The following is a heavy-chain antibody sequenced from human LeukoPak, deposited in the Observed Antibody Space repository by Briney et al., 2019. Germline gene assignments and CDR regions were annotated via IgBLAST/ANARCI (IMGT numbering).Heavy chain of an antibody. J-gene: IGHJ4*02. CDR2: IYDIGST. CDR3: ARGTKTGYTGYDWNY. D-gene: IGHD5-12*01. CDR1: GGSISSYY. V-gene: IGHV4-59*01. Sequence: SETLSLTCTVSGGSISSYYWSWIRQPPGKGLEWIGYIYDIGSTSYNPSLNSRVTISVDTSSNQFSLMLTSVTAADTAVYYCARGTKTGYTGYDWNYWGQGSLVSVSS.